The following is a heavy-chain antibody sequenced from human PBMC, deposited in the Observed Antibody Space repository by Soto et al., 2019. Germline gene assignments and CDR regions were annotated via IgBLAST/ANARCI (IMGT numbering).Heavy chain of an antibody. D-gene: IGHD5-18*01. J-gene: IGHJ6*02. V-gene: IGHV3-21*01. CDR3: ARAEYSYGYGGGYYYYYGMDV. Sequence: GGSLRLSCAASGFTFSSYSMNWVRQAPGKGLEWVSSISSSSSYIYYADSVKGRFTISRDNAKNSLYLQMNSLRAEDTAVYYCARAEYSYGYGGGYYYYYGMDVWGQGTTVTVSS. CDR1: GFTFSSYS. CDR2: ISSSSSYI.